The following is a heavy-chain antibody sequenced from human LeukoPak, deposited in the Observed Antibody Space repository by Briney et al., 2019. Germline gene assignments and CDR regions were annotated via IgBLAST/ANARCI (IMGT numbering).Heavy chain of an antibody. D-gene: IGHD5-12*01. CDR3: ARGYSGYNYVY. V-gene: IGHV4-34*01. Sequence: SETLSLTCAVYGGSFSGYYWSWIRQPPGKGLEWIGEINHSGSTNYNPSLKSRVTISVDTSKNQFSLKLSSVTAADTAVYYCARGYSGYNYVYWGQGALVTVSS. CDR1: GGSFSGYY. J-gene: IGHJ4*02. CDR2: INHSGST.